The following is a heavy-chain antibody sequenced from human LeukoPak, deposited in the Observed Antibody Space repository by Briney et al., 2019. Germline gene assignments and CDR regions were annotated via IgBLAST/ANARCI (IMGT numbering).Heavy chain of an antibody. CDR3: ATSNIVVVPAAIEDY. V-gene: IGHV3-23*01. CDR2: ISGSGGST. J-gene: IGHJ4*02. Sequence: GGSLRLSCAASGFTFSSYAMSWVRRAPGKGLEWVSAISGSGGSTYYADSVKGRFTISRDNSKNTLYLQMNSLRAEDTAVYYCATSNIVVVPAAIEDYWGQGTLVSVSS. CDR1: GFTFSSYA. D-gene: IGHD2-2*01.